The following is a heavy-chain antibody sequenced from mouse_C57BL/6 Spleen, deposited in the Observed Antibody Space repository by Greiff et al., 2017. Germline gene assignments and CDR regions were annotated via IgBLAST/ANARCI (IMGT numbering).Heavy chain of an antibody. CDR1: GYTFTDYY. J-gene: IGHJ1*03. CDR3: ARTLYYGSSYGYFDV. V-gene: IGHV1-76*01. Sequence: QVQLKESGAELVRPGASVKLSCKASGYTFTDYYINWVKQRPGQGLEWIARIYPGSGNTYYNEKFKGKATLTAEKSSSTAYMQLSSLTSEVSAVYFCARTLYYGSSYGYFDVWGTGTTVTVSS. CDR2: IYPGSGNT. D-gene: IGHD1-1*01.